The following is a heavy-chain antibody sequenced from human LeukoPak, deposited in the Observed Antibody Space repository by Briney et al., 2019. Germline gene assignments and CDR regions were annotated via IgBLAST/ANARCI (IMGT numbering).Heavy chain of an antibody. Sequence: SETLSLTCTVSGGSISSHYWSRIRQPPGKGLEWIGYIYYSGSTNYNPSLKSRVTISVDTSKNQFSLKLGSVTAADTAVYYCARTRGGSSSWYPAVDYWGQGTLVTVSS. CDR1: GGSISSHY. D-gene: IGHD6-13*01. CDR2: IYYSGST. CDR3: ARTRGGSSSWYPAVDY. J-gene: IGHJ4*02. V-gene: IGHV4-59*11.